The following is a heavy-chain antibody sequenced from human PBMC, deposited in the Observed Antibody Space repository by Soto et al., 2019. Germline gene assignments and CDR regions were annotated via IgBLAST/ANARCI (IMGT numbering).Heavy chain of an antibody. CDR1: GGTFSTYT. V-gene: IGHV1-69*08. D-gene: IGHD3-10*01. J-gene: IGHJ3*02. CDR2: SIPVLDVA. CDR3: AIEVLEHRGPNHAFDI. Sequence: QVQLVQSGAEVKKPGSSVKVSCKASGGTFSTYTFSWVRQAPGHGHEWMGRSIPVLDVANYAQKFQGRVTITADKSTRTAYMELISLRSEDTAVYYCAIEVLEHRGPNHAFDIWGQGTLVTVSS.